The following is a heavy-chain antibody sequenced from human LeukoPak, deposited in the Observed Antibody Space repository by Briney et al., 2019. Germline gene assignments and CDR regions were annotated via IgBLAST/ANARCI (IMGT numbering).Heavy chain of an antibody. V-gene: IGHV3-74*01. J-gene: IGHJ4*02. CDR2: INSDGSST. CDR3: ARENPPGLPKKALH. CDR1: GFAFSNYW. Sequence: GGSLRLSCAASGFAFSNYWMHWVRQAPGKGLVLVSRINSDGSSTSYADSVKGRLTISRDNAKNTLYLQMNSLRAEDTAVYYCARENPPGLPKKALHWGQGTLVTVSS.